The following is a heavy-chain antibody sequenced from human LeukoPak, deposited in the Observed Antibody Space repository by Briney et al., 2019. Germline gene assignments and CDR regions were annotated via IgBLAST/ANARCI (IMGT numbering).Heavy chain of an antibody. CDR2: IYYSGST. D-gene: IGHD5-18*01. CDR3: ARVKLNTAMVYFDY. J-gene: IGHJ4*02. V-gene: IGHV4-59*13. CDR1: GGFISIYY. Sequence: SETLSLTCTVSGGFISIYYWSWPRHPPGKAGVGMGYIYYSGSTYYNPSLKSRVTISVDTTKNQFSLKLSSVTAEDTAVYYCARVKLNTAMVYFDYWGQGNLVIVSA.